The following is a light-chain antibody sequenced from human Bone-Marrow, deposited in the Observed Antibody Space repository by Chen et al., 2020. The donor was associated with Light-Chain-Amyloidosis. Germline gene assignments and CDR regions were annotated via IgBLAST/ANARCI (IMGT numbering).Light chain of an antibody. J-gene: IGKJ4*01. V-gene: IGKV3-20*01. CDR1: QPISSNY. CDR3: QQYGTSPLT. CDR2: GSS. Sequence: EIVLTQSPGTLSLSPGEGANLFCRASQPISSNYLTWYQQKFGQAPRLLIYGSSSRATGIPDRFTGRRSVTDFTLTVNRLEPEDFAMYDCQQYGTSPLTFGAGTKVDIK.